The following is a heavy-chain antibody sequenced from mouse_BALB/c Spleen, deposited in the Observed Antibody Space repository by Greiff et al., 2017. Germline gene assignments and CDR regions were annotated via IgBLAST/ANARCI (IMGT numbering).Heavy chain of an antibody. V-gene: IGHV1-69*02. Sequence: QVHVKQPGAELVRPGASVKLSCKASGYTFTSYWINWVKQRPGQGLEWIGNIYPSDSYTNYNQKFKDKATLTVDKSSSTAYMQLSSPTSEDSAVYYCTRWGRAMDYWGQGTSVTVSS. J-gene: IGHJ4*01. CDR3: TRWGRAMDY. CDR2: IYPSDSYT. CDR1: GYTFTSYW.